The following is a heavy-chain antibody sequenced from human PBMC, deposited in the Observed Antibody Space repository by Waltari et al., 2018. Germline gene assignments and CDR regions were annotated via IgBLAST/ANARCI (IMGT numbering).Heavy chain of an antibody. J-gene: IGHJ4*02. Sequence: EVQLVESGGGLVQPGGSLSLSCAASGFTFSNYWMIWVRQAPGQGLEWVAHINQDGSEKSYVASVKGRFTISRDNAKQSLYLQMNSLRPDDTAIYYCARLRGANDWGQGTLVTVSS. CDR2: INQDGSEK. CDR1: GFTFSNYW. V-gene: IGHV3-7*01. D-gene: IGHD3-10*01. CDR3: ARLRGAND.